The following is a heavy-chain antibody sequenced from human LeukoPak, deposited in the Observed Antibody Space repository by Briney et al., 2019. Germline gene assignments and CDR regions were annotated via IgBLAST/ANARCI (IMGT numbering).Heavy chain of an antibody. CDR1: GGSISSGGYY. CDR3: ARGSPYSDYLIGGAFNI. V-gene: IGHV4-30-2*01. J-gene: IGHJ3*02. Sequence: SETLSLTCTVSGGSISSGGYYWSWIRQPPGKGLEWIGYIYHSGSTYYNPSLKSRVTISVDRSKNQFSLKLSSVTAADTAVYYCARGSPYSDYLIGGAFNIWGQGTMVTVSS. CDR2: IYHSGST. D-gene: IGHD4-11*01.